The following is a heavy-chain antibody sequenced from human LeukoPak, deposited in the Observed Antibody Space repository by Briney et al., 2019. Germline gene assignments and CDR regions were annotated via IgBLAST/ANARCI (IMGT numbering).Heavy chain of an antibody. CDR2: IYYSGST. J-gene: IGHJ4*02. CDR1: GGSISSSSYY. CDR3: ARGDPAPDY. V-gene: IGHV4-39*07. Sequence: PSETLSLTCTVSGGSISSSSYYWGWIRQPPGKGLEWIGSIYYSGSTYYNPSLKSRVTISVDTSKNQFSLKLSSVTTADTAVYYCARGDPAPDYWGQGTLVTVSS.